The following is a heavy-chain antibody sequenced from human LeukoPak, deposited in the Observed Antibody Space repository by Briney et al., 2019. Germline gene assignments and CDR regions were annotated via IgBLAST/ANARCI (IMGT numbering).Heavy chain of an antibody. Sequence: GGSLRLSCAASGFTFDDYGMSWVRQAPGKGLEWVSGINWNGGSTGYADSVKGRFTISRDNAKNSLFLQMHSLRAEDTAVYYCARNNDFWSARPLDYWGQGTLVTVSS. CDR1: GFTFDDYG. CDR3: ARNNDFWSARPLDY. D-gene: IGHD3-3*01. V-gene: IGHV3-20*04. CDR2: INWNGGST. J-gene: IGHJ4*02.